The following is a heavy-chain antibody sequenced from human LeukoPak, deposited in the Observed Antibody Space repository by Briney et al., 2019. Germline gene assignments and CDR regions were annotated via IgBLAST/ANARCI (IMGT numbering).Heavy chain of an antibody. CDR2: INPSGGST. D-gene: IGHD3-10*01. CDR3: ARDKLMTYYYGSGSYRAFDI. Sequence: GASVNVSCKASGYTFTSYYMHWVRQAPGQGLEWMGIINPSGGSTSYAQKFQGRVTMTRDTSTSTVYMELSSLRSEDTAVYYCARDKLMTYYYGSGSYRAFDIWGQGTMVTVSS. J-gene: IGHJ3*02. CDR1: GYTFTSYY. V-gene: IGHV1-46*01.